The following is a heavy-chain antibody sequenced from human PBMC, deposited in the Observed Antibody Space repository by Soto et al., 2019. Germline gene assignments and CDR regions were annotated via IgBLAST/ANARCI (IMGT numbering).Heavy chain of an antibody. CDR3: ARDHLGTVVVVAAAENAFDI. J-gene: IGHJ3*02. D-gene: IGHD2-15*01. CDR2: ISSSSSYI. V-gene: IGHV3-21*01. CDR1: GFTFSSYS. Sequence: GGSLRLSCAASGFTFSSYSMNWVRQAPGKGLEWVSSISSSSSYIYHADSVKGRFTISRDNAKNSLYLQMNSLRAEDTAVYYCARDHLGTVVVVAAAENAFDIWGQGTMVTVSS.